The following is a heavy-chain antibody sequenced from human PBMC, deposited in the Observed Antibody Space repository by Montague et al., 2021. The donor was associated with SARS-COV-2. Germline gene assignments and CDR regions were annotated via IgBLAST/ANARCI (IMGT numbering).Heavy chain of an antibody. D-gene: IGHD4-11*01. CDR3: ARWDPQTLTVISLRGKSANDY. Sequence: SETLSLTCAVYGESFSGSFWSWIRQPPGKGLEWIAEINDRGVTNYNYNPSLGSRVTISADTSKNQFSLKLGSVTAADTAVYYCARWDPQTLTVISLRGKSANDYWGQGTLVTVSS. CDR2: INDRGVTNY. V-gene: IGHV4-34*01. CDR1: GESFSGSF. J-gene: IGHJ4*02.